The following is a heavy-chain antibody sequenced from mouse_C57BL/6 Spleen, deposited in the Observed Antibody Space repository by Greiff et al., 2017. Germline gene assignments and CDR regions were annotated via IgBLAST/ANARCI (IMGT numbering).Heavy chain of an antibody. Sequence: GVELVRPGSSVKLSCKASGYTFTSYWMHWVKQRPIQGLEWIGNIDPSDSETHYNQKFKDKATLTVDKSSSTAYMQLSSLTSEDSAVYYCARGGTGSWFAYWGQGTLVTVSA. V-gene: IGHV1-52*01. D-gene: IGHD4-1*01. CDR3: ARGGTGSWFAY. CDR1: GYTFTSYW. J-gene: IGHJ3*01. CDR2: IDPSDSET.